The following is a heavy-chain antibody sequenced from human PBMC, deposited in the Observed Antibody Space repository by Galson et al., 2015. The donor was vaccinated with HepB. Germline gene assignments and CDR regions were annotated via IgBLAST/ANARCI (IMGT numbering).Heavy chain of an antibody. V-gene: IGHV3-33*01. J-gene: IGHJ6*02. CDR3: ARDDRMATIGYYYYGMDV. D-gene: IGHD5-24*01. CDR2: IWYDGSNK. CDR1: GFTFSSYD. Sequence: SLRLSCAASGFTFSSYDMHWVRQAPGRGLEWVAVIWYDGSNKYYADSAKGRFTISRDNSKNTLYLQMNSLRAEDTAVYYCARDDRMATIGYYYYGMDVWGQGTTVTVSS.